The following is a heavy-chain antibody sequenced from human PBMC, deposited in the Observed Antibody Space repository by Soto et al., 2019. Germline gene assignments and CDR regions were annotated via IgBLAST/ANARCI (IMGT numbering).Heavy chain of an antibody. CDR1: GFTFSSYA. J-gene: IGHJ4*02. Sequence: PGGSLRLSCAASGFTFSSYAMSWVRQAPGKGLEWVSAISGSGGSTYYADSVKGRFTISTDNSKNTLYLQMNSLRAEDTAVYYCAKRSVVGATKAPFDYWGQGTLVTVSS. CDR3: AKRSVVGATKAPFDY. V-gene: IGHV3-23*01. CDR2: ISGSGGST. D-gene: IGHD1-26*01.